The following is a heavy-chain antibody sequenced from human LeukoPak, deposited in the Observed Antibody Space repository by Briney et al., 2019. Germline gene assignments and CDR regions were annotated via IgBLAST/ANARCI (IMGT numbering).Heavy chain of an antibody. Sequence: PGGSLRLSCAASGFTFSSYAMSWVRQAPGKGLEWVSAISGSGGSTYYADSVKGRFTISRDNSKNTLYLQMNSLRAEDTAVYYCAKDARYYYGSGSLLIPNSWDYFDYWGQGTLVTVSS. V-gene: IGHV3-23*01. D-gene: IGHD3-10*01. CDR2: ISGSGGST. CDR1: GFTFSSYA. J-gene: IGHJ4*02. CDR3: AKDARYYYGSGSLLIPNSWDYFDY.